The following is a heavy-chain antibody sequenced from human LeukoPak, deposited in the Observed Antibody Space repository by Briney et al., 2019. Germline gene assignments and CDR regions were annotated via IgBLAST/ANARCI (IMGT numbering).Heavy chain of an antibody. CDR1: GYTFTSYA. J-gene: IGHJ4*02. D-gene: IGHD5-18*01. CDR2: INAGNGNT. V-gene: IGHV1-3*01. Sequence: GASVKVSCKASGYTFTSYAMHWVRQAPGQRLEWMGWINAGNGNTKCSQKFQGRVTITRDTSASTAYMELSSLRSEDTAVYYCARGRVRIQLWSPHRWYYFDYWGQGTLVTVSS. CDR3: ARGRVRIQLWSPHRWYYFDY.